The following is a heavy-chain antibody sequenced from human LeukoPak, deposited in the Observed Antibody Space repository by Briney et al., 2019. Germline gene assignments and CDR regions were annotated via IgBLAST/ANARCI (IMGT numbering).Heavy chain of an antibody. V-gene: IGHV3-30*18. D-gene: IGHD2-2*01. CDR3: AKEMGPIVVVPAAMGGGYYYYYGMDV. Sequence: PGRSPRLSCAASGFTFSSYGMHWVRQAPGKGLEWVAVISYDGSNKYYADSVKGRFTISRDNSKNTLYLQMNSLRAEDTAVYYCAKEMGPIVVVPAAMGGGYYYYYGMDVWGQGTTVTVSS. J-gene: IGHJ6*02. CDR1: GFTFSSYG. CDR2: ISYDGSNK.